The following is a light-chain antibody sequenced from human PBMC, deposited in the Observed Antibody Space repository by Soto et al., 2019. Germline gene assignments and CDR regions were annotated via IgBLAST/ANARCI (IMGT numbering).Light chain of an antibody. CDR3: QQRSNWPPIT. V-gene: IGKV3-11*01. CDR2: DAS. J-gene: IGKJ5*01. Sequence: EIVLTQYPGTLSLSPGERATLSCRASQSVSSRLAWYQQKLGQAPRLLIYDASNRATGIPARFSGSGSGTDFTLTISSLEPEDFAVYYCQQRSNWPPITVGQGTRLEI. CDR1: QSVSSR.